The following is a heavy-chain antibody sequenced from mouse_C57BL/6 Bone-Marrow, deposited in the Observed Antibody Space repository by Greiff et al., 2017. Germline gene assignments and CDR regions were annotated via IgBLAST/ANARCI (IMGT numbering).Heavy chain of an antibody. J-gene: IGHJ2*01. CDR3: TTLHIYSYFYY. V-gene: IGHV14-4*01. D-gene: IGHD2-12*01. CDR2: IDPENGDT. CDR1: GFNIKDDY. Sequence: VQLQQSGAELVRPGASVKLSCTASGFNIKDDYMHWVKQRPEQGLEWIGWIDPENGDTEYASKFQGKATITADTSSNTAYLQLSSLTSEDTALYYCTTLHIYSYFYYWGQGTTLTFSS.